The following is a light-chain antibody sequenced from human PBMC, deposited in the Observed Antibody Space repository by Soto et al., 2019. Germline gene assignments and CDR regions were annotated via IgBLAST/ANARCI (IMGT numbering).Light chain of an antibody. V-gene: IGKV3-20*01. CDR3: QQFSSYPLT. CDR1: QSVSSSY. CDR2: GAS. Sequence: EIVLTPSPGTLSLSPGERATLSCRASQSVSSSYLAWYQQKPGQAPRLLIYGASSRATGIPDRFGGSGSGTDFTLTISRLEPEDFAVYYCQQFSSYPLTFGGGTKVDIK. J-gene: IGKJ4*01.